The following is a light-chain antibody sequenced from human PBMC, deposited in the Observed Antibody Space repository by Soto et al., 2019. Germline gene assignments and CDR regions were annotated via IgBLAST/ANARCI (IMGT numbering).Light chain of an antibody. J-gene: IGKJ1*01. V-gene: IGKV2-28*01. CDR1: QSLLHSNGYNY. Sequence: EIVSTQSNLSLPVTPGEPAAISSMASQSLLHSNGYNYLDWYLQKPGQSPQLLIYLGSNRASGVPDRFSGTGSGTDFTLKISRVEAEDVGVYYCMQTLESRTFGQRPNVDI. CDR3: MQTLESRT. CDR2: LGS.